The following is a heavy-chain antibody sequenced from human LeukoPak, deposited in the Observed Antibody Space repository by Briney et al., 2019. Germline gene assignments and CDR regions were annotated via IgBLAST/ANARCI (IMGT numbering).Heavy chain of an antibody. CDR3: ASHTYYYGSGFDI. CDR2: ISYDGSNK. Sequence: GGSLRLSCAASGFTFRRYAMHWVRQAPGKGLEWVAVISYDGSNKYYADSVKGRFTISRDNSKKTLYLQMNSLRAEDTAVYYCASHTYYYGSGFDIWGQGTMVTVSS. CDR1: GFTFRRYA. D-gene: IGHD3-10*01. J-gene: IGHJ3*02. V-gene: IGHV3-30*01.